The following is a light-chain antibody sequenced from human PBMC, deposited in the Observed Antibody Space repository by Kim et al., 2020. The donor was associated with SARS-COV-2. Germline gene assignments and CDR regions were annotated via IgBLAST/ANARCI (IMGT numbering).Light chain of an antibody. V-gene: IGKV3-20*01. CDR1: QSVSSSY. CDR3: QQYGSSPALT. Sequence: PGERATLSCRASQSVSSSYLAWYQQKPGQAPRLLIYGASSRATGIPDRFSGSGSGTDFTLTISRLEPEDFAVYYCQQYGSSPALTFGGGTKVDIK. CDR2: GAS. J-gene: IGKJ4*01.